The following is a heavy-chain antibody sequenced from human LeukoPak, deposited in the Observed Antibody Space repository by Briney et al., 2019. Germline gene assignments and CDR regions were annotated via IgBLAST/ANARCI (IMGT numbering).Heavy chain of an antibody. CDR1: GFTVSSNY. V-gene: IGHV3-53*01. CDR2: IYSGGST. J-gene: IGHJ4*02. CDR3: ASGRPFDY. Sequence: GGSLRPSCAASGFTVSSNYMSWVRQAPGKGLEWVSVIYSGGSTYYADSVKGRFTISRDNSKNTLYLQMNSLRAEDTAVYYCASGRPFDYWGQGTLVTVSS.